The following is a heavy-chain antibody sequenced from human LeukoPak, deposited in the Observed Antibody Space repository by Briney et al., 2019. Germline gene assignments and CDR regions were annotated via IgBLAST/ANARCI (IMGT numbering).Heavy chain of an antibody. Sequence: GESLKISCKGSGYSFTGYWIGWVRQMPGKGLEWMGIIYPGDSDTKYSPSFQGQVTISADKSISTAYLQWSSLTASDTAMYCCARPYDSSGYLGGFDCWGQGTLVTVSS. CDR2: IYPGDSDT. CDR3: ARPYDSSGYLGGFDC. V-gene: IGHV5-51*01. J-gene: IGHJ4*02. CDR1: GYSFTGYW. D-gene: IGHD3-22*01.